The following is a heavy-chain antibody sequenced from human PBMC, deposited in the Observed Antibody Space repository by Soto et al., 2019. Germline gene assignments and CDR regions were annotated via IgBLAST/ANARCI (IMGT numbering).Heavy chain of an antibody. J-gene: IGHJ4*01. D-gene: IGHD6-13*01. Sequence: LRLSCAASGFIFDDFTVHWVRLVPGKGLQWVSYINWDGRIAMYADSVKGRFTISRDNTNNHLYLQMNSLRSDDTALYYCAKDEGAAVESPGDWGHGTLVTVSS. CDR1: GFIFDDFT. CDR3: AKDEGAAVESPGD. CDR2: INWDGRIA. V-gene: IGHV3-43*01.